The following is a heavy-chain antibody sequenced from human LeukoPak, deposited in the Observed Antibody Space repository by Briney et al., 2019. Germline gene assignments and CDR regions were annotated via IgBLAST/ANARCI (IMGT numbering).Heavy chain of an antibody. CDR2: IYPGDSDI. CDR1: GYSFSSYW. V-gene: IGHV5-51*01. D-gene: IGHD3-16*01. J-gene: IGHJ4*02. CDR3: ARRSSSGGYYFDY. Sequence: GESLKNSCKASGYSFSSYWIGWVRQMPGKGPEWMVIIYPGDSDIKYSPSFEGQVTISADKSNSTAYLQWSSLKASDTAMYYCARRSSSGGYYFDYWGQGTLVTVSS.